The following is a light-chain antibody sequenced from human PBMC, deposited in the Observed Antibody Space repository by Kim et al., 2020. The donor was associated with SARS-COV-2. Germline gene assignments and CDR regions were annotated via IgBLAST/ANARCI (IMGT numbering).Light chain of an antibody. J-gene: IGKJ5*01. CDR1: QDIRND. V-gene: IGKV1-17*01. CDR2: GAS. Sequence: DIQMTQSPSSLSASVGDRVTITCRASQDIRNDLGWYQQNPGRAPKRLIYGASSLQSGVPSRFSGSGSGTEFTLTISSLQPEDFATYFCLQHSTPPITFGRGTRLEIK. CDR3: LQHSTPPIT.